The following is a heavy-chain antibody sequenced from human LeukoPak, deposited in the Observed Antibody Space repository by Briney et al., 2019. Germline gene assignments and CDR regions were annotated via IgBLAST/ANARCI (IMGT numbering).Heavy chain of an antibody. CDR2: ISRSSNTI. CDR3: ARSSSTGWTGFDY. V-gene: IGHV3-48*02. D-gene: IGHD6-19*01. CDR1: GFTFSSYS. Sequence: GGSLRLSCAASGFTFSSYSVNWGRQAPGKGLEWISYISRSSNTIYYADSMKGRFTISRDNAKNSLFLQMNSLRDEDTAVYYCARSSSTGWTGFDYWGQGTLVTVSS. J-gene: IGHJ4*02.